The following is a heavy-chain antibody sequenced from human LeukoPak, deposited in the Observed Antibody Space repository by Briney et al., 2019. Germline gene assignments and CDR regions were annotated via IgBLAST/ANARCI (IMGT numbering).Heavy chain of an antibody. Sequence: SETLSLTCTVSGGSISSYYWSWIRQPAGKGLEWIGRISTIGSTNYNPSLNSRVTISIDTSKNQFSLKLSSVTAADTAVYYCARDGCGGSCFHYYYYYMDVWGKGTTVTISS. CDR2: ISTIGST. CDR3: ARDGCGGSCFHYYYYYMDV. CDR1: GGSISSYY. D-gene: IGHD2-15*01. J-gene: IGHJ6*03. V-gene: IGHV4-4*07.